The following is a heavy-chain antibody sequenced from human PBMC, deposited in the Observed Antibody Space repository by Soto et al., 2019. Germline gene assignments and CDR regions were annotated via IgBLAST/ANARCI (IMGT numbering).Heavy chain of an antibody. Sequence: EVQLVESGGGLVKPGESLRLSCAASGLTLTNVFMIWVRQAPGKGLEWVGRIKSKTDGGTTDYAAPVRGRFTISRDDSKNTLYLQMNSLKTEDTAVYYCSYGADYYFDYWGQGTLVTVSS. CDR1: GLTLTNVF. V-gene: IGHV3-15*07. D-gene: IGHD4-17*01. CDR2: IKSKTDGGTT. J-gene: IGHJ4*02. CDR3: SYGADYYFDY.